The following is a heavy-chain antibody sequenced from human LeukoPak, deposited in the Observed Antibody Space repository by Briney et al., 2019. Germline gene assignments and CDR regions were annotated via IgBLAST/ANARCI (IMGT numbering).Heavy chain of an antibody. J-gene: IGHJ6*03. CDR3: ARLEVLLYYYHYIDV. CDR1: GGSFSGYY. V-gene: IGHV4-34*01. CDR2: INHSGST. Sequence: KPSETLSLTCAVYGGSFSGYYWSWIRQPPGKGLEWIGEINHSGSTHYNPSLKSRVTISVDTSKNQFSLKLTSVTAADTPVYYCARLEVLLYYYHYIDVWDRGTTVTVSS. D-gene: IGHD3-10*01.